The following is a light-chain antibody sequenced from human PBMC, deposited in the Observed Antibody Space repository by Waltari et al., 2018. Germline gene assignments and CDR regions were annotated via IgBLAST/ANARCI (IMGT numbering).Light chain of an antibody. J-gene: IGLJ3*02. CDR3: CSYTVSNTLL. CDR2: DVS. V-gene: IGLV2-11*01. Sequence: QSALTQPRSVSGSPGPSVTIPCTGPSSDVGTYKYVSWHQQHPGQAPKLIIFDVSKRPSGVPDRFSGSKSGDTASLTISGLQAEDEADYYCCSYTVSNTLLFGGGTKLTVL. CDR1: SSDVGTYKY.